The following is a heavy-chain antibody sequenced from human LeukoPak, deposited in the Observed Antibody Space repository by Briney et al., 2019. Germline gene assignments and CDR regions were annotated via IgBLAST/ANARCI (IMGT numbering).Heavy chain of an antibody. CDR3: ARFTYRGRSGWYDY. V-gene: IGHV1-8*02. J-gene: IGHJ4*02. Sequence: ASVKVSCKASGYSFTNYDINWVRQATGQGLEWMGWMAPNSGNTGYAQKFQGRVTMTRNTSISTAYMELSSLRSEDTAVYYCARFTYRGRSGWYDYWGQGTLVTVSS. CDR1: GYSFTNYD. CDR2: MAPNSGNT. D-gene: IGHD6-19*01.